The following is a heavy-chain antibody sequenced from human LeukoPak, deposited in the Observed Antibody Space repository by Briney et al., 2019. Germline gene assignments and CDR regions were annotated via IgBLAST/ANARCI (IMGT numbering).Heavy chain of an antibody. D-gene: IGHD3-22*01. Sequence: PSETLSLTCAVYGGSFSGYYWSWIRQPPGKGLEWIGEINHSGSTNYNPSLKSRVTISVDTSKNQFSLKLSSVTAADTAVYYCASRKYDSSHWGQGTLVTVSS. J-gene: IGHJ4*02. V-gene: IGHV4-34*01. CDR2: INHSGST. CDR3: ASRKYDSSH. CDR1: GGSFSGYY.